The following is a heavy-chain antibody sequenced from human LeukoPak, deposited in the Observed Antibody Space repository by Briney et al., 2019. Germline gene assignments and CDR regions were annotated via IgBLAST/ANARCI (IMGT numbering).Heavy chain of an antibody. J-gene: IGHJ4*02. CDR1: GFTFSSYA. CDR2: ISYDGSNK. CDR3: ARTYYDILTAYNPYFDY. Sequence: AGGSLRLSCAASGFTFSSYAMHWVRQAPGKGLEWVAVISYDGSNKYYADSVKGRFTISRDNSKNTLYLQMNSLRAEDTAVYYCARTYYDILTAYNPYFDYWGQGTLVTVSS. D-gene: IGHD3-9*01. V-gene: IGHV3-30*04.